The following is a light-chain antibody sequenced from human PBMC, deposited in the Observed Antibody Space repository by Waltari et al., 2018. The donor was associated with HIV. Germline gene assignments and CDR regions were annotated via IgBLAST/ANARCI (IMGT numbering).Light chain of an antibody. CDR1: QDITKY. CDR2: GAS. J-gene: IGKJ4*01. Sequence: DIQLTQSPPSLSASVGDKVTITCQASQDITKYLNWYHQKPGKAPKLLIYGASNLETGVPSRFSGSGSGTDFTFTISSLQPEDIATYYCQQYGNLPFTFGGGTKVEIK. V-gene: IGKV1-33*01. CDR3: QQYGNLPFT.